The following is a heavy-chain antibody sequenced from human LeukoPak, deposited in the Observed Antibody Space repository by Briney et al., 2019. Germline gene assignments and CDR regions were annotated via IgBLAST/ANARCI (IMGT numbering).Heavy chain of an antibody. D-gene: IGHD3-16*01. Sequence: PGGSLRLSCAASGFTFSSAWMTWVRQAPGMGLEWVATIKDDGSDKYYVDSVKGRFTISRDNAKKSLWLQMNSLRVEDTAMYYCADLGSRDWGQGTLVTVSS. J-gene: IGHJ4*02. CDR1: GFTFSSAW. CDR3: ADLGSRD. CDR2: IKDDGSDK. V-gene: IGHV3-7*01.